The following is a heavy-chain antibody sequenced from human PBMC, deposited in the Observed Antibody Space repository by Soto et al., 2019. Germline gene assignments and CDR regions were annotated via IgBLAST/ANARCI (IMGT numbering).Heavy chain of an antibody. CDR3: AKDPGYYDSSGYYYGDAFDI. Sequence: EVQLLESGGGLVQPGGSLRLSCAASGFTFSSYAMSWVRQAPGKGLEWVSAISGSGGSTYYADSVKGRFTISRDNSKNTLYLQMNSLRAEDTAVYYCAKDPGYYDSSGYYYGDAFDIWGQGTMVTVSS. D-gene: IGHD3-22*01. CDR2: ISGSGGST. V-gene: IGHV3-23*01. CDR1: GFTFSSYA. J-gene: IGHJ3*02.